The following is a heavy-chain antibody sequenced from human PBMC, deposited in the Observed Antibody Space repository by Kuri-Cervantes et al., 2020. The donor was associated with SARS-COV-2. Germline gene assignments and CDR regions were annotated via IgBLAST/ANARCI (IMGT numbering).Heavy chain of an antibody. V-gene: IGHV1-8*03. Sequence: ASVKVSCKASGYTFTGYYIHWVRQATGQGLEWMGWMNPNSGNTGYAQKFQGRVTITRNTSISTAYMELGSLRSEDTAVYYCARGVVVVPAAINYYYYYYMDVWGKGTTVTVSS. J-gene: IGHJ6*03. D-gene: IGHD2-2*02. CDR2: MNPNSGNT. CDR1: GYTFTGYY. CDR3: ARGVVVVPAAINYYYYYYMDV.